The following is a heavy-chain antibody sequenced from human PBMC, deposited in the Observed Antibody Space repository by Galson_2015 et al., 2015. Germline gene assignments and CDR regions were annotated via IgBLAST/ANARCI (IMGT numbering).Heavy chain of an antibody. V-gene: IGHV3-23*01. CDR1: GFTFSSYA. CDR3: AKSYYRYYDNRAYYSFDH. J-gene: IGHJ4*02. D-gene: IGHD3-22*01. Sequence: SLRLSCAASGFTFSSYAMSWVRQAPGKGLEWVSIISGSGGSTYYADSVKGRFTVSRDNSKNTLYVQMNSLRVEDTAVYYCAKSYYRYYDNRAYYSFDHWGQGALVTVSS. CDR2: ISGSGGST.